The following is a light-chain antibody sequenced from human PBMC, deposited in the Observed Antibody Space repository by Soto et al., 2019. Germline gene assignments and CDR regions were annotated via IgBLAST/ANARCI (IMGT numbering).Light chain of an antibody. CDR3: QKYKTSPK. V-gene: IGKV3-15*01. Sequence: EVVMTQSPAPLSVSPGDKVSLSCRANQTISNMLAWYQQKPGQSPRLLIYAAYTRATGAPARFSGSGSGTEFTLTISSLQSEDFAVYYCQKYKTSPKFGQGTKVDI. J-gene: IGKJ1*01. CDR1: QTISNM. CDR2: AAY.